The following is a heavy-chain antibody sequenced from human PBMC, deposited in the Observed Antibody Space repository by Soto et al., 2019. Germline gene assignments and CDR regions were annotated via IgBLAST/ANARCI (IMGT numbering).Heavy chain of an antibody. CDR3: ALDTVNYLDY. CDR2: LSGYTGST. CDR1: GYTSSSYG. V-gene: IGHV1-18*01. J-gene: IGHJ4*02. D-gene: IGHD3-16*02. Sequence: ASVKVSCKTSGYTSSSYGISWVRPAPGQGLECMGWLSGYTGSTNSVQKFQGRVTMTTAPSTSTAYMELRNLRSDDTAVYYCALDTVNYLDYWGQGTLVNVSS.